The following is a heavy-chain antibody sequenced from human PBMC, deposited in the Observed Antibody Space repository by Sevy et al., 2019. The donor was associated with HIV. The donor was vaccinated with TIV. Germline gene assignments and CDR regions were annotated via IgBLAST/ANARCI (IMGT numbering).Heavy chain of an antibody. Sequence: SETLSLTCSISGGTIVSSGHYWGSIRQTPEKGLEWIGSIYYNGHTFYTPSLKSRLTISIDTSKNQFSLTLSSVTVADTAVYFCAREAAGYDYDYGMDVWGQGTTVTVSS. CDR2: IYYNGHT. V-gene: IGHV4-39*02. CDR3: AREAAGYDYDYGMDV. D-gene: IGHD6-13*01. J-gene: IGHJ6*02. CDR1: GGTIVSSGHY.